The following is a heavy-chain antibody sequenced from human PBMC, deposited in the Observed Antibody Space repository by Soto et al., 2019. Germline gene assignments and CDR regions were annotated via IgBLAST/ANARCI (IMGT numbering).Heavy chain of an antibody. J-gene: IGHJ4*02. CDR1: GYTFTSYY. V-gene: IGHV1-46*04. D-gene: IGHD6-19*01. CDR2: INPSGGST. Sequence: QVQLVQSGAEVKKPGASVKVSCKASGYTFTSYYMHWVRQAPGQGLEWMGIINPSGGSTSYAQKWQGRVTMTRETSTSTVHKDLSSLRSEDTAVYYRARGGIAVAGPRGANDYWGQGTLVTVSS. CDR3: ARGGIAVAGPRGANDY.